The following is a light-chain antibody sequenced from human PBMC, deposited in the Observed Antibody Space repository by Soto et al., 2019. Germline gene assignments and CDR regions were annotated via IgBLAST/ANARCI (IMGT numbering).Light chain of an antibody. J-gene: IGLJ2*01. V-gene: IGLV1-40*01. Sequence: QSVLTQPPSVSGAPGQRVTISCTGSSSNIGSGYNVHWYQQLPGTAPKLLIYDNNNRPSGAPDRFSGSKSGTSASLAITGLQGADEADYYCQSYDTGLVVFGGGTQLTVL. CDR3: QSYDTGLVV. CDR1: SSNIGSGYN. CDR2: DNN.